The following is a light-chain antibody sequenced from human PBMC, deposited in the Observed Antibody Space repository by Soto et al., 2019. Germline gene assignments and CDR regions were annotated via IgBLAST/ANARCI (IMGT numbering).Light chain of an antibody. CDR2: AAS. V-gene: IGKV1-12*01. CDR3: LQHYDYSWT. J-gene: IGKJ1*01. CDR1: QGINSL. Sequence: DIQVTQSPLSWSSCLVDIVTITCRARQGINSLLAWYQQNPGKAPKLLIYAASSLQSGVPPRFSGTRSGTEFTLTISSLQPEDFATYYCLQHYDYSWTFGQGTKVDI.